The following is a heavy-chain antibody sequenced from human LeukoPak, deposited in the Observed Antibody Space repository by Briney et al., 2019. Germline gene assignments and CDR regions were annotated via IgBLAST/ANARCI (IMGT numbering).Heavy chain of an antibody. J-gene: IGHJ4*02. CDR3: ADMVRGNYYFDY. D-gene: IGHD3-10*01. CDR2: ISGSGGST. CDR1: GFTLSSYA. V-gene: IGHV3-23*01. Sequence: GGSLRLSCAASGFTLSSYAMSWVRQAPGKGLEWVSAISGSGGSTYYADSVKGRFTISRDNSKNTLYLQMNSLRAEDTAVYYCADMVRGNYYFDYWGQGTLVTVSS.